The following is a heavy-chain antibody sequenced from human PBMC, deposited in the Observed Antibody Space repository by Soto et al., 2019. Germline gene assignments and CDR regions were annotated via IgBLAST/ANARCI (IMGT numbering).Heavy chain of an antibody. V-gene: IGHV1-3*01. CDR2: INAGNGNT. D-gene: IGHD3-10*01. Sequence: QVQLVQSGAEVKKPGASVKVSCKASGYTFSTYAMHWVRQAPGQRLEWMGWINAGNGNTKYSQKFQGRVTITRDTSASTAYRELSSLRPEDTAVYSCARGEDGSGSYYYGMDVWGQGTTVTVSS. CDR3: ARGEDGSGSYYYGMDV. J-gene: IGHJ6*02. CDR1: GYTFSTYA.